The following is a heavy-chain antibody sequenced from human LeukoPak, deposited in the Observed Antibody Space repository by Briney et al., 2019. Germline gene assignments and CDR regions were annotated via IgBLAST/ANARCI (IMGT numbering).Heavy chain of an antibody. Sequence: ASVKVSCKASGYTFTGYYMHWVRQAPGQGLGWMGWINPNSGGTNYAQKFQGRVTMTRDTSISTAYMELSRLRSDDTAVYYCARAAKIVVVPAASSGYWGQGTLVTVSS. CDR2: INPNSGGT. CDR1: GYTFTGYY. CDR3: ARAAKIVVVPAASSGY. J-gene: IGHJ4*02. D-gene: IGHD2-2*01. V-gene: IGHV1-2*02.